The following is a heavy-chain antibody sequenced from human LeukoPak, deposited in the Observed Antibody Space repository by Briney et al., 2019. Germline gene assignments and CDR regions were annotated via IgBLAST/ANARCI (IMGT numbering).Heavy chain of an antibody. J-gene: IGHJ4*02. CDR2: IYYSGST. Sequence: SETLPLTCTVSGGSISSYYWSWIRQPPGKGLEWIGYIYYSGSTNYNPSLKSRVTISVDTSKNQFSLKLSSVTAADTAVYYCARHALTSSSWYPDYFDYWGQGTLVTVSS. V-gene: IGHV4-59*08. D-gene: IGHD6-13*01. CDR3: ARHALTSSSWYPDYFDY. CDR1: GGSISSYY.